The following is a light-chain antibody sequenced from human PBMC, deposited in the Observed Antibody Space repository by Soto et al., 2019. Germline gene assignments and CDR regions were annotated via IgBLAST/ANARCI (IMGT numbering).Light chain of an antibody. CDR1: QTVSSNY. Sequence: EIVLTQSPGTLSLSPGERATLSCRASQTVSSNYLAWYQQKPGQAPRLLIYGASTRATGIPDRFSGSGSGTDFTLTINRLEPEDVAVFYCQQYDRSVTFGGGTKVEIK. V-gene: IGKV3-20*01. CDR3: QQYDRSVT. CDR2: GAS. J-gene: IGKJ4*01.